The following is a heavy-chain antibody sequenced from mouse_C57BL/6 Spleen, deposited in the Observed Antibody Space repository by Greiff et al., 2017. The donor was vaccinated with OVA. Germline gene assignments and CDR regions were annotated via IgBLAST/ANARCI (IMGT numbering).Heavy chain of an antibody. J-gene: IGHJ3*01. Sequence: VQLKESEGGLVQPGSSMKLSCTASGFTFSDYYMAWVRQVPEKGLEWVANINYDGSSTYYLDSLKSRFIISRDNAKNILYLQMSSLKSEDTATYYCARDEGTGGPFAYWGQGTLVTVSA. V-gene: IGHV5-16*01. CDR3: ARDEGTGGPFAY. D-gene: IGHD4-1*01. CDR1: GFTFSDYY. CDR2: INYDGSST.